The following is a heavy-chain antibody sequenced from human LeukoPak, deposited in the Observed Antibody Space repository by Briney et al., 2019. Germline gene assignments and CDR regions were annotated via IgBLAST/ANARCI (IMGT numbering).Heavy chain of an antibody. Sequence: PGGSLRLSCAASGFTFSSYGMHWVRQAPGKGLEWVAVISYDGSNKYYADSVKGRFTISRDNSKNTLYLQMNSLRAEDTAVYYCAKDHRHSHYGDWEGYFDYWGQGTLVTVSS. D-gene: IGHD4-17*01. CDR1: GFTFSSYG. CDR3: AKDHRHSHYGDWEGYFDY. CDR2: ISYDGSNK. J-gene: IGHJ4*02. V-gene: IGHV3-30*18.